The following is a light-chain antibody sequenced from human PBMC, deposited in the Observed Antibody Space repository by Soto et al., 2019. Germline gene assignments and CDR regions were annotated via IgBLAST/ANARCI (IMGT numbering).Light chain of an antibody. CDR3: QQSFSPPPYT. V-gene: IGKV1-39*01. CDR1: QSIGTY. Sequence: DIQMTQSPSSLSPSVGDRVTITCRASQSIGTYLNWYQQKPGKAPKLLIYAASTLQSGVPSRFSGVGSGTDFTLTISSLQPEDFASYHCQQSFSPPPYTFGQGTKLEIK. J-gene: IGKJ2*01. CDR2: AAS.